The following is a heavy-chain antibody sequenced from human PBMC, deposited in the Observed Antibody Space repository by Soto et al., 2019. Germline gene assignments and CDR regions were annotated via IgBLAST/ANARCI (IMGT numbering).Heavy chain of an antibody. D-gene: IGHD6-13*01. CDR3: ARHLSSSFNYFDY. CDR1: GGSISSSSYY. J-gene: IGHJ4*02. V-gene: IGHV4-39*01. CDR2: IYYSGST. Sequence: SETLSLTCTVSGGSISSSSYYWGWIRQPPGKGLEWIGSIYYSGSTYYNPSLKSRVTISVDTSKNQFSLKLSSVTAADTAVYYCARHLSSSFNYFDYWGQGTLVTVSS.